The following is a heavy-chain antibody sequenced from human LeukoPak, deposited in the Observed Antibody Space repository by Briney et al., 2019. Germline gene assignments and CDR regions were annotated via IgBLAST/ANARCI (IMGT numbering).Heavy chain of an antibody. J-gene: IGHJ3*02. CDR3: AKVAMIVVVTTDYDAFDI. V-gene: IGHV3-23*01. CDR1: GFTFSSYG. D-gene: IGHD3-22*01. CDR2: ISGSGGST. Sequence: GGSLRLSCAASGFTFSSYGMSWVRQAPGKGLEWVSAISGSGGSTYYADSVKGRFTISRDNSKNTLYLQMNSLRAEDTAVYYCAKVAMIVVVTTDYDAFDIWGQGTMVTVSS.